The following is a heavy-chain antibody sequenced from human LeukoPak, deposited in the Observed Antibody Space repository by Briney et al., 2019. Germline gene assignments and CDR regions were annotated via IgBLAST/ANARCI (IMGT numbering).Heavy chain of an antibody. CDR3: ARVSGCYSLPDY. D-gene: IGHD1-26*01. CDR1: GYTFTDYY. CDR2: INPNSGGT. Sequence: GASVKVSCKASGYTFTDYYMHWVRQAPGQGLEWMGWINPNSGGTNYAHKFQGRVTMPRDTPISTDYMELRRLRSDDTGVCYCARVSGCYSLPDYWGQGPLVTVSS. J-gene: IGHJ4*02. V-gene: IGHV1-2*02.